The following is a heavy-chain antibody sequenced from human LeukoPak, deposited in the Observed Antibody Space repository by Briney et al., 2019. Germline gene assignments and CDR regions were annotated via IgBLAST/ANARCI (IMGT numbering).Heavy chain of an antibody. Sequence: GGSLRLSCAASGFTFSSYWMSWVRQAPGKGLEWVSVISGSGGSTYYADSLKGRFTVSRDNSKNTLYVQMNSLRVDDTAVYYCARGVGAADYWGQGTLVTVSS. CDR1: GFTFSSYW. D-gene: IGHD1-26*01. CDR2: ISGSGGST. J-gene: IGHJ4*02. CDR3: ARGVGAADY. V-gene: IGHV3-23*01.